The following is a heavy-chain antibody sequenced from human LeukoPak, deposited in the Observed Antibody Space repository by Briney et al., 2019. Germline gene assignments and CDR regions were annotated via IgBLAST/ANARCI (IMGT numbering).Heavy chain of an antibody. V-gene: IGHV1-2*04. CDR3: ARDDGSGESYFDY. Sequence: ASVKVSCKASGYTFTSHGISWVRQAPGQGLEWMGWINPNSGGTNYAQKFQGWVTMTRDTSISTAYMELSRLRSDDTAVYYCARDDGSGESYFDYWGQGTLVTVSS. D-gene: IGHD3-10*01. CDR1: GYTFTSHG. CDR2: INPNSGGT. J-gene: IGHJ4*02.